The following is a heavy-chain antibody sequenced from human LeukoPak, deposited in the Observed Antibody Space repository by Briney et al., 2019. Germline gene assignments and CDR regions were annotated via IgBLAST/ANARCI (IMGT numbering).Heavy chain of an antibody. V-gene: IGHV6-1*01. D-gene: IGHD5-12*01. CDR1: GDSVSSNSAA. CDR3: ARGWRIQLRGHSGYGRFDP. CDR2: TYYRSKWYN. J-gene: IGHJ5*02. Sequence: SQTLSLTCAISGDSVSSNSAAWNWIRQSPSRGLEWLGRTYYRSKWYNDYAVSVKSRITINPDTSKNQFSLQLNSVTPEDTAVYYCARGWRIQLRGHSGYGRFDPGGQGTLVTVSS.